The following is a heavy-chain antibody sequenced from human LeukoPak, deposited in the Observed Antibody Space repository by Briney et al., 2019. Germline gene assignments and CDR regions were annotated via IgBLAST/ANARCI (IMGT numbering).Heavy chain of an antibody. CDR1: GFTFSPYA. D-gene: IGHD2-21*02. CDR2: ISGSDGST. Sequence: PGGSLRLSCAASGFTFSPYAMHWVRQAPGKGLEWVSAISGSDGSTYYADSVKGRFTISRDNSKNTLYLQMNSLSAEDTAVYYCEKDLGGSGDYRPYWGQGSVVTVSS. J-gene: IGHJ4*02. V-gene: IGHV3-23*01. CDR3: EKDLGGSGDYRPY.